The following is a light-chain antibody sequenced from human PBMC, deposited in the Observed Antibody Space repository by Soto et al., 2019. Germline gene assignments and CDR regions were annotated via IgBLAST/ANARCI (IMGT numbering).Light chain of an antibody. Sequence: EIEMTQSPATLTLSPGERATLSCRASQSVGTNLAWYQQKPGQAPRLLIFGASTRATGVPARISGSGSGTDFTLTISTLQSEDFAMYYCQLYNNWPETFGQGTEVEIK. V-gene: IGKV3-15*01. CDR1: QSVGTN. CDR2: GAS. J-gene: IGKJ1*01. CDR3: QLYNNWPET.